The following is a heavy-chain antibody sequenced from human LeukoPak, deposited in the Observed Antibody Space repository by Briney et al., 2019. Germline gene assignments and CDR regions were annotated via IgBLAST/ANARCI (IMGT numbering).Heavy chain of an antibody. V-gene: IGHV3-7*05. D-gene: IGHD1-26*01. CDR3: AYRNNFEY. J-gene: IGHJ4*02. Sequence: GGSLRLSCAASGFRFSSYWMTWVRQAPGKGLEWVATIKQYGSEKYYVDSVKGRFTISRDDAKKSLFLQMDNLRAEDTAIYYCAYRNNFEYWGQGALVTVSS. CDR1: GFRFSSYW. CDR2: IKQYGSEK.